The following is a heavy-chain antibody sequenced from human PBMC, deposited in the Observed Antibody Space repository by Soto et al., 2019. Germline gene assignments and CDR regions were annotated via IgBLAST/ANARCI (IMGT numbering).Heavy chain of an antibody. V-gene: IGHV3-49*03. CDR2: IRSKAYGGTT. Sequence: GGSLRLSCTASGFTFGDYAMSWFRQAPGKGLEWVGFIRSKAYGGTTEYAASVKGRFTISRDDSKSIAYLQMNSLKTEDTAVYYCTRVWEHYCSGGSCYLGRPDYWGQGTLVTVSS. CDR3: TRVWEHYCSGGSCYLGRPDY. D-gene: IGHD2-15*01. J-gene: IGHJ4*02. CDR1: GFTFGDYA.